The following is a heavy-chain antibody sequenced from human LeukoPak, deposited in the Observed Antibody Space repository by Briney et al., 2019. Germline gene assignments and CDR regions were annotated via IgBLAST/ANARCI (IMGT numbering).Heavy chain of an antibody. Sequence: RGSLRLSCAASGFTFSSSWMTWVRQAPGKGLEWVANIKQDGNEKNSMDSVKGRFTISRDNAKNSLYLQMNSLRADDTAVYFCARVNWATVTNFDYWGQGALVTVSS. CDR3: ARVNWATVTNFDY. J-gene: IGHJ4*02. D-gene: IGHD4-17*01. CDR1: GFTFSSSW. CDR2: IKQDGNEK. V-gene: IGHV3-7*04.